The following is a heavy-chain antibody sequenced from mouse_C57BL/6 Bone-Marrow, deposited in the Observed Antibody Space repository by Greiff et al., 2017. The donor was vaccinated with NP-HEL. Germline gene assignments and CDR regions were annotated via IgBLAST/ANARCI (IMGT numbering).Heavy chain of an antibody. D-gene: IGHD1-1*01. Sequence: EVKVVESGGGLVQPKGSLKLSCAASGFSFNTYAMNWVRQAPGKGLEWVARIRSKSNNYATYYADSVKDRFTISRDDSESMLYLQMNNLKTEDTAMYYCVRHRGSSYFDYWGQGTTLTVSS. CDR1: GFSFNTYA. CDR3: VRHRGSSYFDY. J-gene: IGHJ2*01. CDR2: IRSKSNNYAT. V-gene: IGHV10-1*01.